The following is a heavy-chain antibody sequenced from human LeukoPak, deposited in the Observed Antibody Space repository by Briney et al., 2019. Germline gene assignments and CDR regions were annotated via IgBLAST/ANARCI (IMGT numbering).Heavy chain of an antibody. J-gene: IGHJ4*02. V-gene: IGHV4-59*01. Sequence: SETLSLTCTVSGGSISSYYRSWIRQPPGKGLEWIGYIYYSGSTNYNPSLKSRVTISVDTSKNQFSLKLSSVTAADTAVYYCAGGGGYSGYEFDYWGQGTLV. CDR2: IYYSGST. CDR1: GGSISSYY. D-gene: IGHD5-12*01. CDR3: AGGGGYSGYEFDY.